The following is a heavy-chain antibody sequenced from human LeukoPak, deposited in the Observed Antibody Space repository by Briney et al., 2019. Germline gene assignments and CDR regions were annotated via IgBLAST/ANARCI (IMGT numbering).Heavy chain of an antibody. CDR3: TSCYSSYYYYMDV. CDR2: ISAYNGNT. D-gene: IGHD2-21*02. J-gene: IGHJ6*03. CDR1: GYTFTSYG. Sequence: ASVKVSCKASGYTFTSYGISWVRQAPGQGLEWMGWISAYNGNTNYAQKLQGRVTITADESTSTAYMELSSLRSEDTAVYYCTSCYSSYYYYMDVWGKGTTVTVSS. V-gene: IGHV1-18*01.